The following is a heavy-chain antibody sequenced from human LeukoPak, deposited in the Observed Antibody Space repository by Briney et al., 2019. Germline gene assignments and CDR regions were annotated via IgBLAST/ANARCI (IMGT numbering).Heavy chain of an antibody. J-gene: IGHJ6*03. CDR3: ARRLPYYYYMDV. Sequence: KPSETLSLTCSVSGGSISSTKYYWGWIRQPPGEGLEWIGSNSGSTYYNPSLKSRVTISVDTSKNQFSLKLSSVTAADTAVYYCARRLPYYYYMDVWGKGTTVTVSS. V-gene: IGHV4-39*01. CDR2: NSGST. CDR1: GGSISSTKYY.